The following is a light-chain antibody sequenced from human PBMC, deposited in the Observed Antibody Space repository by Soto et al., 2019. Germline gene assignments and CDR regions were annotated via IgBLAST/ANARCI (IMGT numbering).Light chain of an antibody. CDR1: SSDFGGYNY. J-gene: IGLJ1*01. CDR3: CSYAGTFYV. V-gene: IGLV2-11*01. Sequence: LTQPRSVSGSPGQSVTISCTGTSSDFGGYNYVSWYQHHPGKAPKLMIYDVSERPSGVPDRFSGSKSGNTASLTISGLQAEDEADYYCCSYAGTFYVFGTGTKVTVL. CDR2: DVS.